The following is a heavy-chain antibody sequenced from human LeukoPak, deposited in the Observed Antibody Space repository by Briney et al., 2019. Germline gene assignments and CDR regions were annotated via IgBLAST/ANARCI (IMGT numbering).Heavy chain of an antibody. Sequence: ASVKVSCKASGYTLTGYYMHWMRQAPGQGLEWMGWINPNSGGTNYAQKFQGRVTMTRDTSISTAYMELSRLRSDDTAVYYCARVWPCTNGVCPDVFEYWGQGTLVTVSS. CDR3: ARVWPCTNGVCPDVFEY. CDR2: INPNSGGT. D-gene: IGHD2-8*01. V-gene: IGHV1-2*02. J-gene: IGHJ4*02. CDR1: GYTLTGYY.